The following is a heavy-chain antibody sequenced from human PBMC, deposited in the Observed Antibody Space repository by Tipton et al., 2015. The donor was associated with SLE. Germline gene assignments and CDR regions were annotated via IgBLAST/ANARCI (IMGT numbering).Heavy chain of an antibody. D-gene: IGHD3-16*01. Sequence: TLSLTCAVSGGSVSGYFWSWIRQSPGTGLEWLGEINHGGGTNYNPSLKSRVTILIDTSENKFSLNLKSVTAAGTAVYYCARHMITGGEFDYWGQGTLVTVSS. CDR1: GGSVSGYF. CDR3: ARHMITGGEFDY. V-gene: IGHV4-34*01. J-gene: IGHJ4*02. CDR2: INHGGGT.